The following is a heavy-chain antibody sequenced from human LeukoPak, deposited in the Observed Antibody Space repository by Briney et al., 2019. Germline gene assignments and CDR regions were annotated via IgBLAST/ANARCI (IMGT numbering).Heavy chain of an antibody. Sequence: GGSLRLSCAASGFTFSSYAMHWVRQAPGKGLEWVAVIPYDGSNKYYADSVKGRFTISRDNSKNTLYLQMNSLRAEDTAVYYCARGRWKGGTRYFDYWGQGTLVTVSS. CDR3: ARGRWKGGTRYFDY. J-gene: IGHJ4*02. CDR1: GFTFSSYA. CDR2: IPYDGSNK. D-gene: IGHD1-1*01. V-gene: IGHV3-30*04.